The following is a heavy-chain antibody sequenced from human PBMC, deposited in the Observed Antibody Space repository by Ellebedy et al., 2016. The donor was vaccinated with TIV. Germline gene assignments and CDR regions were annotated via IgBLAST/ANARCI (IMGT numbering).Heavy chain of an antibody. D-gene: IGHD2-21*01. V-gene: IGHV3-74*01. J-gene: IGHJ4*02. CDR1: GFTFSTYW. CDR2: MSGDGSST. Sequence: GESLKISXAASGFTFSTYWMHWVRQGPGKGLVWVSRMSGDGSSTSYADSVKGRFTISRDNAKNTLYLQMNSLRAEDTAVYFCARDPANAIPIDYWGQGTPVTVSS. CDR3: ARDPANAIPIDY.